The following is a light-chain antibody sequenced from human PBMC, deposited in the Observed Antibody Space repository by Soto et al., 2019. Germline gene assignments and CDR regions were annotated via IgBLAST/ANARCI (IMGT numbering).Light chain of an antibody. Sequence: EIVLTQSPATLSLSPGERATLSCRASQNVRHFLAWYQQKPGQAPRLLIYDASDRATGIPARFSGSGSGTDFTLTISSLEPEDFAVYYCEQYGSSPPSITFGQGTRLEIK. CDR1: QNVRHF. V-gene: IGKV3-11*01. CDR2: DAS. CDR3: EQYGSSPPSIT. J-gene: IGKJ5*01.